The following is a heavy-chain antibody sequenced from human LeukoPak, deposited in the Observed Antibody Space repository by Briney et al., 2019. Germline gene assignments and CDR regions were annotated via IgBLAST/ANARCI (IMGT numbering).Heavy chain of an antibody. CDR1: GFIFNNTW. CDR2: IKRKTDAGTT. D-gene: IGHD4-17*01. V-gene: IGHV3-15*01. J-gene: IGHJ4*02. CDR3: TTEDYGDYVSPH. Sequence: GGPLRLSCAASGFIFNNTWISWVRQAPGKGLEWVGRIKRKTDAGTTDYAAPVKGRFTISRDDSKDTLYLQMDSLKTEDTAVYYCTTEDYGDYVSPHWGQGTLVTVSS.